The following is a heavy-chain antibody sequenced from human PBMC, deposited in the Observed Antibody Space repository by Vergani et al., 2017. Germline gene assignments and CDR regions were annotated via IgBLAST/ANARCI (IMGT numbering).Heavy chain of an antibody. J-gene: IGHJ4*02. CDR3: AKQYFVSGNYLFDY. Sequence: EVQLLESGGGLVQPGGSLRLTCAASEFTFSNYAMTWVRQAPGKGLEWVSGISGSGVSAYYTDAVKGRFTISRDNSKNMLFLQMNNLRTEDTAIYYCAKQYFVSGNYLFDYGGQGTLVTVSS. V-gene: IGHV3-23*01. D-gene: IGHD3-10*01. CDR1: EFTFSNYA. CDR2: ISGSGVSA.